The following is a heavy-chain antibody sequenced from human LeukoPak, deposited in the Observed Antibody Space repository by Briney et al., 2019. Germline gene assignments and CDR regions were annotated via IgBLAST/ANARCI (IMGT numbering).Heavy chain of an antibody. Sequence: SETLSLTCTVSGGSISSYYWSWIRQPPGKGLEWIGYIYYSGSTNYNPSLKSRVTISVDTSRNQFSLKLSSVTAADTAVYYCAREGPYSYDSRGYPFDPWGQGTLVTVSS. CDR2: IYYSGST. CDR1: GGSISSYY. V-gene: IGHV4-59*01. D-gene: IGHD3-22*01. J-gene: IGHJ5*02. CDR3: AREGPYSYDSRGYPFDP.